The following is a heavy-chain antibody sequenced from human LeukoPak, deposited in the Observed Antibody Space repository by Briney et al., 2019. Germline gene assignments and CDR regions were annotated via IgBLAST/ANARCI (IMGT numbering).Heavy chain of an antibody. CDR3: ARGLRYWTY. D-gene: IGHD2-8*02. J-gene: IGHJ4*02. V-gene: IGHV4-34*01. CDR2: ISHSGST. CDR1: GGSFSTNY. Sequence: SETLSLTCAVYGGSFSTNYWSWIRQPPGKGLEWIGEISHSGSTNYNASLKSRLTISVDTSKNQFSLKLSSVTAADTAVYYCARGLRYWTYWGQASLVTVSS.